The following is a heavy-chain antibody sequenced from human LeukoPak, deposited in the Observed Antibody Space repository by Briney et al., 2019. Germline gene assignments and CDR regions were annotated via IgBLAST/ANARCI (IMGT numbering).Heavy chain of an antibody. J-gene: IGHJ3*02. D-gene: IGHD3-10*01. CDR3: ARGALWFGELLTPDAFDI. CDR1: GGSFSGYY. Sequence: SETLSLTCAVYGGSFSGYYWGWIRQPPGKGLEWIGSIYYSGSTYYNPSLKSRVTISVDTSKNQFSLKLSSVTAADTAVYYCARGALWFGELLTPDAFDIWGQGTMVTVSS. V-gene: IGHV4-34*01. CDR2: IYYSGST.